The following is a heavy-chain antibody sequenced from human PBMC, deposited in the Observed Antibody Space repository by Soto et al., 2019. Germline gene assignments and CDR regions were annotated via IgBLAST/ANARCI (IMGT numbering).Heavy chain of an antibody. Sequence: QVQLVQSGAEVKKPGASVKVSCKASGYTFTSYGISWVRQAPGQGLEWMGWISAYNGNTNYAQKLQGRVTMTTDTSTSTAYMELRSLRSDDTAVYYCARTSIVVVVAAVPDAFDIWGQGTMVTVSS. CDR1: GYTFTSYG. D-gene: IGHD2-15*01. J-gene: IGHJ3*02. CDR3: ARTSIVVVVAAVPDAFDI. CDR2: ISAYNGNT. V-gene: IGHV1-18*01.